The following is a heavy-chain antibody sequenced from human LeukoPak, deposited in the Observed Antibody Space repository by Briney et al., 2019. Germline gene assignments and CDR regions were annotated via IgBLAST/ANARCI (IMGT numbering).Heavy chain of an antibody. Sequence: GSLRLSCAASGFTFSSYAMSWVRQAPGRGLEWVSAISGSGGNTYYADSVKGRFTISRDNSKNTLYLQMNSLRAEDTAVYYCAEDKGWGYSTYDFYGMDVWGQGTTVTVS. D-gene: IGHD1-26*01. CDR2: ISGSGGNT. CDR3: AEDKGWGYSTYDFYGMDV. V-gene: IGHV3-23*01. J-gene: IGHJ6*02. CDR1: GFTFSSYA.